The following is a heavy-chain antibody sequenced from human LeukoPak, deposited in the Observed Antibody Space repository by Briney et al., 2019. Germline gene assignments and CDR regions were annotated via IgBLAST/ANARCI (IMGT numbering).Heavy chain of an antibody. D-gene: IGHD5-12*01. V-gene: IGHV3-11*01. CDR3: ARDSRGYDRYYFDY. Sequence: GGSLRLSCAASGFSFSDYYMTWIRQAPGEGLEWISYMSSSGSAIYYADSVKGRFTISRDNAQNSLYLQMNSLRAEDSAVYYCARDSRGYDRYYFDYWGQGTLVTVSS. CDR1: GFSFSDYY. CDR2: MSSSGSAI. J-gene: IGHJ4*02.